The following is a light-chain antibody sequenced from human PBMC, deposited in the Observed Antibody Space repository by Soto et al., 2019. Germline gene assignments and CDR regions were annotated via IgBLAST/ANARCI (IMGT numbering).Light chain of an antibody. CDR2: ATS. CDR1: QSISRSD. V-gene: IGKV3-20*01. J-gene: IGKJ1*01. Sequence: EIVLKQSPGTVSLSPGESSTLSCRASQSISRSDLAWYQHRPGQSPRLLIYATSSRATGIPDRFSGSGSGTDFTLTISRLEPEDFAVYYCQQYGSSGTFGQGTKVDIK. CDR3: QQYGSSGT.